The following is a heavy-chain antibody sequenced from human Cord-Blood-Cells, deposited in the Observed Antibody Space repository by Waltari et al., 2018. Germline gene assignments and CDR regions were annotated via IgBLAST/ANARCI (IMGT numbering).Heavy chain of an antibody. Sequence: QLQLQESGPGLVKPSETLSLTCTVSGGSISSSSYYWGWIRQPPGKGLEWLGSIYYSGSTYDNPSRKSRVTISVDTSKNQFSLKLSSVTAADTAVYYCARRTYDFWSGYPNWFDPWGQGTLVTVSS. CDR1: GGSISSSSYY. V-gene: IGHV4-39*01. CDR3: ARRTYDFWSGYPNWFDP. D-gene: IGHD3-3*01. CDR2: IYYSGST. J-gene: IGHJ5*02.